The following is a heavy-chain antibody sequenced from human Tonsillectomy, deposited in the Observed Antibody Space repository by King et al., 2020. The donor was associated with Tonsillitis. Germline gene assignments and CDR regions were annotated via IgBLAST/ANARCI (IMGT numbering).Heavy chain of an antibody. J-gene: IGHJ5*02. CDR2: ISYDGSNK. V-gene: IGHV3-33*05. CDR1: GFTFSSYG. CDR3: ARDLVYYDSSGYYYGWFDA. D-gene: IGHD3-22*01. Sequence: VQLVESGGGVVQPGRSLRLSCAASGFTFSSYGMHWVRQAPGKGLEWVALISYDGSNKYYADAVKGRFTVSRDNSRNTLYLQMNSLRAEDTAVYYCARDLVYYDSSGYYYGWFDAWGQGTLVTVSS.